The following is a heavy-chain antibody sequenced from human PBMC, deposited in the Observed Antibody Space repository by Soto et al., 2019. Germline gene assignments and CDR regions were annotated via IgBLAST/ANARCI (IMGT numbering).Heavy chain of an antibody. CDR3: ARTPALVVPAAMHYWYFDL. CDR1: GFTFSDYY. D-gene: IGHD2-2*01. Sequence: QVQLVESGGGLVKPGGSLRLSCAASGFTFSDYYMSWIRQAPGKGLEWVSYISSSSSYTNYADSVKGRFTISRDNAKNSLYLQINSLRAEDTAVYYCARTPALVVPAAMHYWYFDLWGRGTLVTVSS. J-gene: IGHJ2*01. V-gene: IGHV3-11*05. CDR2: ISSSSSYT.